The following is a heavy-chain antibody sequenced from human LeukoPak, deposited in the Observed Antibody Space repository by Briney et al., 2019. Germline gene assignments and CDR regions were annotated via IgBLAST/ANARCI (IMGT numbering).Heavy chain of an antibody. CDR2: ISWNSGSI. Sequence: GRSLRLSCAASGFTFDDYAMHWVRQAPGKGLEWVSGISWNSGSIGYADSVKGRFTISRDNAKNSLYLQMNSLRAEDTALYYCAKDVGGGSGYYWGYFDYWGQGTLVTVSS. D-gene: IGHD3-22*01. CDR1: GFTFDDYA. J-gene: IGHJ4*02. V-gene: IGHV3-9*01. CDR3: AKDVGGGSGYYWGYFDY.